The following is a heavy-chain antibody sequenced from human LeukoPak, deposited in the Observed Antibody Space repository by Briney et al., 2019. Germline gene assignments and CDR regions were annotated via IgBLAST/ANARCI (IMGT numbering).Heavy chain of an antibody. CDR1: GFTFRSYA. CDR3: ARGTVVVVAATGWFDP. Sequence: PGRSLRLSCAASGFTFRSYAMHWVRQAPVKGLEWVAVISYDGSNKYYADSVKGRFTISRDNSKNTLYLQMNSLRAEDTAVYYCARGTVVVVAATGWFDPWGQGTLVTVSS. V-gene: IGHV3-30*04. CDR2: ISYDGSNK. D-gene: IGHD2-15*01. J-gene: IGHJ5*02.